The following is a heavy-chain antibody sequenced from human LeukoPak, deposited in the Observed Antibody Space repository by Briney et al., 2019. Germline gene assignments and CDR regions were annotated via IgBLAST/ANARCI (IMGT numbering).Heavy chain of an antibody. Sequence: SETLSLTCAVSGGFISNGNWWGWFRQSPGKGLEWIGEIHHSVGTNYSPSLKSRIAIPMDQSKNQFSLNVTSVTAADTAMYYCARKGPVTIADYWGRGILVTVSS. CDR2: IHHSVGT. V-gene: IGHV4-4*02. CDR1: GGFISNGNW. J-gene: IGHJ4*02. CDR3: ARKGPVTIADY. D-gene: IGHD4-11*01.